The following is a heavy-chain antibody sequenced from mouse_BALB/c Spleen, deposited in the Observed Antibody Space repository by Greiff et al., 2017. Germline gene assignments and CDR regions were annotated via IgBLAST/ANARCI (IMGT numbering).Heavy chain of an antibody. CDR2: ISSGSSTI. CDR1: GFTFSSFG. Sequence: EVLLVESGGGLVQPGGSLKLSCAASGFTFSSFGMHWVRQAPEKGLEWVAYISSGSSTIYYADTVKGRFTISRDNPKNNLFLQMTSLRSEETAMYCCASSGGSWFAYWGQGTLVTVSA. V-gene: IGHV5-17*02. J-gene: IGHJ3*01. D-gene: IGHD1-1*01. CDR3: ASSGGSWFAY.